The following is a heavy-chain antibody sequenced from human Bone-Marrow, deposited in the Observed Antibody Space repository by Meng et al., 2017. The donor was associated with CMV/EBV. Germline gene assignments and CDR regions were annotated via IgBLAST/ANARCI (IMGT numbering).Heavy chain of an antibody. CDR3: ARDPGRD. CDR1: GYTFTGYY. CDR2: IIPILGIA. V-gene: IGHV1-69*04. Sequence: SVKVSCKASGYTFTGYYMHWVRQAPGQGLEWMGRIIPILGIANYAQKFQGRVTITADKSTSTAYMELSSLRSEDTAVYYCARDPGRDWGQGTRVTGSS. D-gene: IGHD3-10*01. J-gene: IGHJ4*02.